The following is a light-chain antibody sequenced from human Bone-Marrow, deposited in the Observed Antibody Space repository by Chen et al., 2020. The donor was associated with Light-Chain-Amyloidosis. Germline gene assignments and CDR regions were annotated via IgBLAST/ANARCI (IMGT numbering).Light chain of an antibody. J-gene: IGKJ4*01. Sequence: EFVLTQPPATLSLSPGERATLSCRASQIVGSYVAWYHQKPGQAPKLLIYDASNRAIGIPARFRGSGSGTDFTLTISSLEPEDFAVYYCQQRSNWPPALTFGGGTKVEIK. V-gene: IGKV3-11*01. CDR2: DAS. CDR1: QIVGSY. CDR3: QQRSNWPPALT.